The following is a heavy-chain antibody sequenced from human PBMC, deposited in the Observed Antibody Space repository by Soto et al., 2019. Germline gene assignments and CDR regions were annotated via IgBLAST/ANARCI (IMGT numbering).Heavy chain of an antibody. D-gene: IGHD1-1*01. Sequence: PGGSLRPSCAASGFTFSGYYMSWVRQAPGRGLEWISYSSNSGTFARYATSVKGRFSISRDNANNSLYLEMNSLRVEDTAVYYCARSGDNFNVLDYWGQGTPVTVSS. CDR3: ARSGDNFNVLDY. CDR1: GFTFSGYY. CDR2: SSNSGTFA. J-gene: IGHJ4*02. V-gene: IGHV3-11*06.